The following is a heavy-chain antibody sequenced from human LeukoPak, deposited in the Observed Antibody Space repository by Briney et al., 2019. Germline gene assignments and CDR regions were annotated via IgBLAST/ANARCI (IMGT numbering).Heavy chain of an antibody. J-gene: IGHJ4*02. CDR2: ISSGGSTT. CDR1: GFTFSDYY. V-gene: IGHV3-11*04. Sequence: PGGSLRLSCAASGFTFSDYYMTWIRQAPGKGLEWISYISSGGSTTYYVDSVKGRFTISRDNAKNSLYLQMNSLRAEDTAVYYCARVLRLGELSIYFDYWGQGTLVTVSS. CDR3: ARVLRLGELSIYFDY. D-gene: IGHD3-16*02.